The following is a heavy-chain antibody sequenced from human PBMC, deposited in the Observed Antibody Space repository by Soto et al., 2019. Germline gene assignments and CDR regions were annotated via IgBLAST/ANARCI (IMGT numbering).Heavy chain of an antibody. V-gene: IGHV3-33*01. CDR1: AFLFSRYR. CDR3: ARAVLGSGSWYFRPFEAPXYYYGMDV. J-gene: IGHJ6*02. CDR2: IWYDGSNK. D-gene: IGHD6-13*01. Sequence: SLRPPTPSSAFLFSRYRKHLFFLALEKKMGWVAVIWYDGSNKYYADSVKGRFTISRDNSKNTLYLQMNSLRAEDTAVYYCARAVLGSGSWYFRPFEAPXYYYGMDVWXQGT.